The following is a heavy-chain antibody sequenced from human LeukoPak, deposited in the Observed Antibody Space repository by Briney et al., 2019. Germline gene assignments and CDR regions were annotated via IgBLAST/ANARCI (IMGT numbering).Heavy chain of an antibody. D-gene: IGHD6-6*01. CDR3: ARDSPESSSSSFYYYYGMDV. V-gene: IGHV1-2*02. J-gene: IGHJ6*02. Sequence: ASVKVSFKASGYTFTGYYMHWVRQAPGQGLEWMGWINPNSGGTNYAQKFQGRVTMTRDTSISTAYMELSRLRSDDTAVYYCARDSPESSSSSFYYYYGMDVWGQGTTVTVSS. CDR1: GYTFTGYY. CDR2: INPNSGGT.